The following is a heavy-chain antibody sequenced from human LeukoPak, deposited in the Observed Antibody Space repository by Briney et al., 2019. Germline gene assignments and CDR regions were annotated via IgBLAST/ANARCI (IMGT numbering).Heavy chain of an antibody. Sequence: GSLRLSCAASGFTFSSYEMNWVRQAPGKGLEWVSSISSRSYIFYADSVKGRFTVSRDNAKNSLYLQMNSLRAEDTAIYYCARDYQYGYSTNWYHLAQIDYWGQGTLVTVSS. CDR3: ARDYQYGYSTNWYHLAQIDY. V-gene: IGHV3-21*01. J-gene: IGHJ4*02. CDR2: ISSRSYI. CDR1: GFTFSSYE. D-gene: IGHD2/OR15-2a*01.